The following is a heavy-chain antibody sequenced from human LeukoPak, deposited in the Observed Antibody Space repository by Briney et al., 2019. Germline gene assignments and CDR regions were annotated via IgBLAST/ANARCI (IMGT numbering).Heavy chain of an antibody. Sequence: GASVKVSCKASGYTFTSYDFNWVRQATGQRLEWMGWINAGNGNTKYSQKFQGRVTITRDTSASTAYMELSSLRSEDTAVYYCARELGLRGYSYGYQDYWGQGTLVTVSS. V-gene: IGHV1-3*01. CDR2: INAGNGNT. D-gene: IGHD5-18*01. CDR1: GYTFTSYD. CDR3: ARELGLRGYSYGYQDY. J-gene: IGHJ4*02.